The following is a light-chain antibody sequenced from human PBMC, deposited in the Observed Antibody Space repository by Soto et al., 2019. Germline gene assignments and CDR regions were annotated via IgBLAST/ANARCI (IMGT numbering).Light chain of an antibody. CDR3: QQRSNWPPGVT. Sequence: DIPMTQSPSTLSGSVGDRVTITCRASQTISSWLAWYQQKPGKAPKLLIYKASTLKSGVPSRFSGSGSGTEFTLTISSLQPDDFATYYCQQRSNWPPGVTFGQGTRLEI. J-gene: IGKJ5*01. V-gene: IGKV1-5*03. CDR2: KAS. CDR1: QTISSW.